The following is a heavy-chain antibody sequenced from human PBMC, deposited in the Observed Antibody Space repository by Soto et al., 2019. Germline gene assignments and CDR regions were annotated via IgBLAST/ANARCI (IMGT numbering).Heavy chain of an antibody. V-gene: IGHV4-39*01. Sequence: PSETLSLTCTVSGGSITSSSHYWGWIRQSPGKGLEWIGSIFYSGSTYYNPSLKSRVTISLDTSKNQFSLKLTSVTAADTAVYYCARVWGTMIEAAFDIWGQGTMVTVSS. CDR1: GGSITSSSHY. J-gene: IGHJ3*02. CDR3: ARVWGTMIEAAFDI. D-gene: IGHD3-22*01. CDR2: IFYSGST.